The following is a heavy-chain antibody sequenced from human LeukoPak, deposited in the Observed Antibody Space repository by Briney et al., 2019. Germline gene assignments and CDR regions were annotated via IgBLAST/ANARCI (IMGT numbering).Heavy chain of an antibody. Sequence: GGSLRLSCAASGFTFSNYGMHWVRQAPGKGLEWVVVISHDGSNNNYADSVKGRFTISRDNSKNTLYLQMNSLRPEDTAVYYCAKDRTTYYDFWSGYSFDYWGQGTLVTVSS. CDR1: GFTFSNYG. D-gene: IGHD3-3*01. CDR2: ISHDGSNN. V-gene: IGHV3-30*18. CDR3: AKDRTTYYDFWSGYSFDY. J-gene: IGHJ4*02.